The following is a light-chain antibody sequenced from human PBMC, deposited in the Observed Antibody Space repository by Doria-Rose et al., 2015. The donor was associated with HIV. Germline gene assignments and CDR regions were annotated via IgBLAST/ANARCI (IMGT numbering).Light chain of an antibody. CDR2: WAS. Sequence: TQSPESLGMSLGERATLNCKSNQSLLYTSKNYLAWYQQKPGQPPKLLIYWASTRQSGVPARFSGSGSGTDFTLTISSLEAEDVAVYYCQQYYDTPSFGPGTIVDIK. CDR3: QQYYDTPS. CDR1: QSLLYTSKNY. J-gene: IGKJ3*01. V-gene: IGKV4-1*01.